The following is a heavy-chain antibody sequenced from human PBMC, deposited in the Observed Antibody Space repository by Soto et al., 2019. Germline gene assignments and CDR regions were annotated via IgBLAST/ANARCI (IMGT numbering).Heavy chain of an antibody. CDR3: AAGTTGTTTRGQYNWFDP. V-gene: IGHV4-34*01. Sequence: QVQLQQWGAGLLKPSETLSLTCAVYGGSFSGYYWSWIRQPPGKGLEWIGEINHSGSTNYNPSLKSRVTISVDPSKNQFSLKLSSVTAADTAVYYCAAGTTGTTTRGQYNWFDPWGQGTLVTVSS. D-gene: IGHD1-1*01. CDR2: INHSGST. J-gene: IGHJ5*02. CDR1: GGSFSGYY.